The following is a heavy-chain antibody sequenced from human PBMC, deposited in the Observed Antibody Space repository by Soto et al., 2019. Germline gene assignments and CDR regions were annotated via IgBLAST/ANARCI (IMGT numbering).Heavy chain of an antibody. D-gene: IGHD2-2*01. CDR1: GFTFSSYG. V-gene: IGHV3-30*18. Sequence: QVQLVESGGGVVQPGRSLRLSCAASGFTFSSYGMHWVRQAPGKGLEWVAVISYDGSNKYYADSVKGRFTISRDNYKNTLYLQMNSLRAEETAVYYCAKGPAIVLVPAAMNYYYGMDVWGQGTTVTVSS. CDR2: ISYDGSNK. CDR3: AKGPAIVLVPAAMNYYYGMDV. J-gene: IGHJ6*02.